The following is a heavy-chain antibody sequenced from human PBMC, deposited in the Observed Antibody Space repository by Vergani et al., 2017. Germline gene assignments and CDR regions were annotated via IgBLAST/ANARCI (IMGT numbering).Heavy chain of an antibody. CDR2: IIPILGIA. CDR1: GGTFSSYA. J-gene: IGHJ6*02. Sequence: QLVQSGPEVKKPGSSVKVSCKASGGTFSSYAISWVRQAPGQGLEWMGRIIPILGIANYAQKFQGRVTITADKSTSTAYMELSSLRSEDTAVYYCARVAYYDSSGYYYYYYGMDVWGQGTTVTVSS. CDR3: ARVAYYDSSGYYYYYYGMDV. V-gene: IGHV1-69*09. D-gene: IGHD3-22*01.